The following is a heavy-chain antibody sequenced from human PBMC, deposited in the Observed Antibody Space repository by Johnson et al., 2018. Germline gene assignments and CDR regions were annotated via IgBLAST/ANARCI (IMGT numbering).Heavy chain of an antibody. V-gene: IGHV3-30*03. J-gene: IGHJ4*02. CDR1: GFTFSSCS. CDR3: ARGWGGYSDGVGDY. CDR2: ISYDGSNK. Sequence: QVQLVETGGGLVQPGGSLRLSCAASGFTFSSCSMNWVRQAPGKGLEWVAVISYDGSNKYYADSVKGRFTISRDNDKNTLYLQLNSLRAEDTAVYYCARGWGGYSDGVGDYWGQGTLVTVSS. D-gene: IGHD5-18*01.